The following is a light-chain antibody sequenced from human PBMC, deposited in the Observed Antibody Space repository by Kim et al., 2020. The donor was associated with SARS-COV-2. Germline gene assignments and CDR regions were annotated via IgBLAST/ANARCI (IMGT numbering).Light chain of an antibody. J-gene: IGKJ3*01. CDR2: GAS. CDR3: QQYGSLPFT. V-gene: IGKV3-20*01. Sequence: ELVLTQSPGTLSLSPGERATLSCRASQSVSSNLAWYQLRPGQAPRLLIYGASNRATGIPDRFSGSGSGTDFTLTISRLEPEDFAVYYCQQYGSLPFTFGPGTKVDIK. CDR1: QSVSSN.